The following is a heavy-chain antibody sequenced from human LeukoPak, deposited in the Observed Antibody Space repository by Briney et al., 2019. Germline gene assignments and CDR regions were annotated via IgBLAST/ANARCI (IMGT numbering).Heavy chain of an antibody. CDR1: GFTFSSYW. CDR2: IKQDGSEK. CDR3: GYSSSWYSTNYYYYYMDV. V-gene: IGHV3-7*01. J-gene: IGHJ6*03. D-gene: IGHD6-13*01. Sequence: GGSLRLSCAASGFTFSSYWMSWVRQAPGKGLEWVANIKQDGSEKYYMDSVKGRFTISRDNAKNSLYLQMNSLRAEDTAVYYCGYSSSWYSTNYYYYYMDVWGKGTTVTVSS.